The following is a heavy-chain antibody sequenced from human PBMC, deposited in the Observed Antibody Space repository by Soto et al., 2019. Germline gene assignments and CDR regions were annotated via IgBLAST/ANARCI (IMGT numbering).Heavy chain of an antibody. CDR3: ARAFEAQGEYCGADCYLGLYWYFDR. Sequence: QVHLVQSGAEVKKPGSSVKVSCKASGGTFSSYAISWVRQAPGQGPEWMGGIIPLFGIANYAQNFQGRVTITADESTSTAYMELSSLRSEDTAMYYCARAFEAQGEYCGADCYLGLYWYFDRWGRGTLVTVSS. V-gene: IGHV1-69*01. CDR1: GGTFSSYA. CDR2: IIPLFGIA. D-gene: IGHD2-21*02. J-gene: IGHJ2*01.